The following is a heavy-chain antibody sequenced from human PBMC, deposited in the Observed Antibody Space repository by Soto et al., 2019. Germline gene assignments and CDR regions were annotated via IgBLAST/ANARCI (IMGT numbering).Heavy chain of an antibody. J-gene: IGHJ6*03. V-gene: IGHV3-7*01. CDR2: IKQDGSEK. CDR3: AGELERLIYYYYYMDV. CDR1: GFTFSSYW. Sequence: GGSLRLSCAASGFTFSSYWMSWVRQAPGKGLEWVANIKQDGSEKYYVDSVKGRFTISRDNAKNSLYLQMNSLRAEDTAVYYCAGELERLIYYYYYMDVWGKGTTVTVSS. D-gene: IGHD1-1*01.